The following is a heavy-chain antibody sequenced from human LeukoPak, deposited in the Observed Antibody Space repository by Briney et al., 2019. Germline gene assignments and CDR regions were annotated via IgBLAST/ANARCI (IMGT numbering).Heavy chain of an antibody. Sequence: GGSLRLSXAASGFTFSSYSMNWVRQAPGKGLEWVSSISSSSSYIYYADSVKGRFTISRDNAKNSLYLQMNSLRAEDTAVYYCATEVVVARRPFDYWGQGTLVTVSS. CDR3: ATEVVVARRPFDY. CDR1: GFTFSSYS. V-gene: IGHV3-21*01. CDR2: ISSSSSYI. D-gene: IGHD3-22*01. J-gene: IGHJ4*02.